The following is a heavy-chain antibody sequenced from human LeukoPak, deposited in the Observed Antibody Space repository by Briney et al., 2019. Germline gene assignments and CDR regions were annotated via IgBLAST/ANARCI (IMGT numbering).Heavy chain of an antibody. CDR3: ARDMIRGVISPQYYYYYGMDV. J-gene: IGHJ6*04. Sequence: GRSLRLSCAASGFTFSSYGMHWVRQAPGKGLEWVAVIWYDGSNKYYADSVKGRFTISRDNSKSTLYLQMNSLRAEDTAVYYCARDMIRGVISPQYYYYYGMDVWGKGTTVTVSS. CDR1: GFTFSSYG. D-gene: IGHD3-10*01. CDR2: IWYDGSNK. V-gene: IGHV3-33*01.